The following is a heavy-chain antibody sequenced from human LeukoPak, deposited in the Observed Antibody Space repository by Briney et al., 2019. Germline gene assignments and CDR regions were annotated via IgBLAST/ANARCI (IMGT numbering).Heavy chain of an antibody. Sequence: SETLSLICPVSGGSFTSSSYYWGWIRQPPGKGLEWIGSMYYSGSTYYNPSLKSRVTILVDTSKNQFSLKLSSVTAADTAVYYCARSARWLYYFDSWVQGTLVTVSS. J-gene: IGHJ4*02. CDR1: GGSFTSSSYY. CDR2: MYYSGST. V-gene: IGHV4-39*07. D-gene: IGHD3-9*01. CDR3: ARSARWLYYFDS.